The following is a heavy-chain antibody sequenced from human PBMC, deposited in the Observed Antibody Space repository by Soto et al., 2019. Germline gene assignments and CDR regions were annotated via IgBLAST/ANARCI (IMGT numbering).Heavy chain of an antibody. D-gene: IGHD3-3*01. J-gene: IGHJ4*02. Sequence: GGSLRLSCAASGFTFSSYWMHWVRQAPGKGLVRVSRINSDGSSTSYADSVKGRFTISRDNAKNTLYLQMNSLRAEDTAVYYCARDXEYYDFWSGYYTSPFDYWGQGTLVTVS. CDR1: GFTFSSYW. CDR3: ARDXEYYDFWSGYYTSPFDY. V-gene: IGHV3-74*01. CDR2: INSDGSST.